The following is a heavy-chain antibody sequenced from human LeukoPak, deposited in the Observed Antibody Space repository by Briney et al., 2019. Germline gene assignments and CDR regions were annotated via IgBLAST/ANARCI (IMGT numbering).Heavy chain of an antibody. CDR3: AKSSGYCSSTSCQRFYFDY. V-gene: IGHV3-48*01. CDR2: ISSSSSTI. D-gene: IGHD2-2*03. J-gene: IGHJ4*02. Sequence: GGSLRLSCAASGFTFSSYSMNWVRQAPGKGLEWVSYISSSSSTIYYADSVKGRFTISRDNSKNTLYLQMNSLRAEDTAVYYCAKSSGYCSSTSCQRFYFDYWGQGTLVTVSS. CDR1: GFTFSSYS.